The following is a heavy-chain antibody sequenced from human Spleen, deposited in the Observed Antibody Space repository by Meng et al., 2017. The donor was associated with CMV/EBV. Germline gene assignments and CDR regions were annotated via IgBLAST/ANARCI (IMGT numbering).Heavy chain of an antibody. J-gene: IGHJ3*02. CDR3: SREAAMTFVGSPHAFEM. D-gene: IGHD3/OR15-3a*01. CDR1: GGCVSRYA. CDR2: VIPLLRSR. Sequence: SVQVSCMAPGGCVSRYAVSWVRQDPGQGLEWMGRVIPLLRSRKNAQRFQGRVTITADKATGTSYMDLSSLTSEDTAVYYFSREAAMTFVGSPHAFEMWGQGTMVTVSS. V-gene: IGHV1-69*04.